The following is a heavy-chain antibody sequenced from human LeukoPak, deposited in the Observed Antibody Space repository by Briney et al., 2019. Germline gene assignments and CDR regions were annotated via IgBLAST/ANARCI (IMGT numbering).Heavy chain of an antibody. J-gene: IGHJ4*02. CDR3: ARDLGGAADY. Sequence: GGSLRLSCAASGFSFSSYHMNWVRQAPGKGLEWVSYISSSGSTIYYADSVKGRFTISRDNAKNSLYLQMNSLRAEDTVVYYCARDLGGAADYWGQGTLVTVSS. CDR2: ISSSGSTI. V-gene: IGHV3-48*03. D-gene: IGHD2-15*01. CDR1: GFSFSSYH.